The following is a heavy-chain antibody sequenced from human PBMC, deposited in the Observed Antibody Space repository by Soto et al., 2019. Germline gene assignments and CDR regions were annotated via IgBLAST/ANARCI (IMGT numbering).Heavy chain of an antibody. CDR3: ATQPGGGGY. J-gene: IGHJ4*02. CDR2: IYSGGYT. D-gene: IGHD3-10*01. Sequence: EVQLVESGGGLIQPGGSLRLSCAVSGFTVSNNYMSWVRQAPGKGLEGVSVIYSGGYTAYGDSVKGRFTISRDNSKNTPYIQRKCRRADAQAVYYSATQPGGGGYWGQGTLVTVSS. V-gene: IGHV3-53*01. CDR1: GFTVSNNY.